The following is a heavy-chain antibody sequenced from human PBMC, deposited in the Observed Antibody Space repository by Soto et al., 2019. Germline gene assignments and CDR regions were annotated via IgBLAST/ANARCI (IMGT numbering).Heavy chain of an antibody. CDR2: IWYDGSNK. D-gene: IGHD6-13*01. J-gene: IGHJ6*01. V-gene: IGHV3-33*01. CDR3: AXDQYSSRPIYYYYGMDV. Sequence: GGSLRLSCAASGFTFSSYGMHWVRQAPGKGLEWVAVIWYDGSNKYYADSAKGRFTISRDNSKNTLYLQMNSLRAEDTAVYYCAXDQYSSRPIYYYYGMDVWGQGTTVTVSS. CDR1: GFTFSSYG.